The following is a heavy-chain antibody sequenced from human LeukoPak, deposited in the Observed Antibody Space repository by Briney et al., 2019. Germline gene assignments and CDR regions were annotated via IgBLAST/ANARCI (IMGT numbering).Heavy chain of an antibody. Sequence: ASVKVSCKASGYTFTSYGISWVRQAPGQGLEWMGWISAYNGNTNYAQKLQGRVTMTTDTSTSTAYMELRSLRSDDTAVYYCARDSPEVPAAMWIDYWGQGPLVTVSS. CDR3: ARDSPEVPAAMWIDY. V-gene: IGHV1-18*01. CDR2: ISAYNGNT. J-gene: IGHJ4*02. D-gene: IGHD2-2*01. CDR1: GYTFTSYG.